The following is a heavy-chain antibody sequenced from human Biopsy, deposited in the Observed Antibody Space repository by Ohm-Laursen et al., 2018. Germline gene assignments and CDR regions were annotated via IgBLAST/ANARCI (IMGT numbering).Heavy chain of an antibody. CDR2: IYYSVMT. D-gene: IGHD4-11*01. Sequence: SETLSLTCTVSDGSISGYYWSWIRQAPGKGLEWIGHIYYSVMTNYNPSLQSRVSISVDTSRNQVSLTLSSVTAADTAVYYCARDSGILNYGNFKYYHYYGMDVWGQGTKVTVSS. V-gene: IGHV4-59*01. CDR1: DGSISGYY. J-gene: IGHJ6*02. CDR3: ARDSGILNYGNFKYYHYYGMDV.